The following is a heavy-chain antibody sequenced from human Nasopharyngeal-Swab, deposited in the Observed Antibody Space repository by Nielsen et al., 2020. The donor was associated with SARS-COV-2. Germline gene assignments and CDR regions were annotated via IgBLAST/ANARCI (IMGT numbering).Heavy chain of an antibody. CDR2: ISYDGSNK. D-gene: IGHD5-12*01. CDR3: AKDRDSGDDSGEYYHYYGMDV. Sequence: GGSLRLSCAASGFTFSSYGMHWVRQAPGKGLEWVAFISYDGSNKYYADSVKGRFTISRDNSKNTLDLQMNSLRAEDTAMYYCAKDRDSGDDSGEYYHYYGMDVWGQGTSVTVS. J-gene: IGHJ6*02. V-gene: IGHV3-30*18. CDR1: GFTFSSYG.